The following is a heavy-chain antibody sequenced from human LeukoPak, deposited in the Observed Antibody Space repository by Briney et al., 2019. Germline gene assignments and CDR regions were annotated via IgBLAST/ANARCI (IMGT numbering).Heavy chain of an antibody. Sequence: GGSLRRSCAASGFTFSSYARSWLRQAPGKGLEWVSAISGSGGSTYYADCVKGRFTISRDNSKNTLYLQMNSLRAEDTAVYYCAKDGSGSYYIFDYWGQGTLVTVSS. CDR3: AKDGSGSYYIFDY. J-gene: IGHJ4*02. CDR2: ISGSGGST. V-gene: IGHV3-23*01. CDR1: GFTFSSYA. D-gene: IGHD1-26*01.